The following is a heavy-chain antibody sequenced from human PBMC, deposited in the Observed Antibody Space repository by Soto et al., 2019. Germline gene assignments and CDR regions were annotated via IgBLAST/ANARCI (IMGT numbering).Heavy chain of an antibody. CDR2: IWYDGSNT. CDR1: GFIFSSFG. Sequence: PGGSLRLSCAASGFIFSSFGMHWVRQAPGKGLEWVANIWYDGSNTYYGDSVRGRFTISRDNSRNTVYLQMNSLRAEDTAVYHCVRDLLGSGGHFDYWGQGTLVTVSS. CDR3: VRDLLGSGGHFDY. J-gene: IGHJ4*02. V-gene: IGHV3-33*01. D-gene: IGHD7-27*01.